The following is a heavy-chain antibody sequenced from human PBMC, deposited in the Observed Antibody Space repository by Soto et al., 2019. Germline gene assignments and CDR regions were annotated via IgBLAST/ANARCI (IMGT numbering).Heavy chain of an antibody. CDR1: GFTFSSYA. J-gene: IGHJ3*02. CDR2: ISGSGGST. Sequence: EVQLLESGGGLVQPGGSLRLSCAASGFTFSSYAMSWVRQAPGKGLEWVSAISGSGGSTYYADSVKGRFTISRDNSKNTLYLQMNSLRAEDTAVYYCATDRAITMIVAPDAFDIWGQGTMVTVSS. V-gene: IGHV3-23*01. D-gene: IGHD3-22*01. CDR3: ATDRAITMIVAPDAFDI.